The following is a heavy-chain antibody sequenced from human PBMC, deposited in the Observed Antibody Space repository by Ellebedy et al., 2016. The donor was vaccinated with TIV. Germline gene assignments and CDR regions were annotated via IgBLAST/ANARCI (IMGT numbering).Heavy chain of an antibody. J-gene: IGHJ3*02. CDR1: GFTFSFYS. CDR3: ARESSPLPSGRNAFDM. V-gene: IGHV3-53*01. Sequence: GESLKISCEVSGFTFSFYSMHWVRQAPGKGLEWVSIIYRGGSTYYAGSVKGRFTLSRDNANNTLYLQMNSLKVEDTAVYYCARESSPLPSGRNAFDMWGQGTMVTVSS. CDR2: IYRGGST. D-gene: IGHD6-19*01.